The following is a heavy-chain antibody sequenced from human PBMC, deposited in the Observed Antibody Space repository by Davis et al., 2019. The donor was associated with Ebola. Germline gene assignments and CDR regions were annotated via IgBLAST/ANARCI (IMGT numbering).Heavy chain of an antibody. Sequence: GESLKISCAASGFTFSNYGIHWVRQAPGKGLEWVAFIRSDGSKKYYADSVKGRLTISRDNSKNTLYLQMNSLRAEDTAVYYCAKIYCSSTSCITRYYYYYGMDVWGKGTTVTVSS. V-gene: IGHV3-30*02. CDR3: AKIYCSSTSCITRYYYYYGMDV. D-gene: IGHD2-2*01. CDR2: IRSDGSKK. CDR1: GFTFSNYG. J-gene: IGHJ6*04.